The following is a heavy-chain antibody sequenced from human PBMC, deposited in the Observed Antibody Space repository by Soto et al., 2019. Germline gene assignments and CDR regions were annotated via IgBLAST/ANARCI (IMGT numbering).Heavy chain of an antibody. J-gene: IGHJ5*02. CDR2: TYYSGST. D-gene: IGHD1-1*01. CDR1: GGSVSSGSYY. V-gene: IGHV4-61*01. CDR3: AREGTGTTFSYNWFDP. Sequence: SETLSLTCTVSGGSVSSGSYYWSWIRQPPGKGLEWIGYTYYSGSTNYNPSLKSRVTISVDTSKNQFSLKLSSVTAADTAVYFCAREGTGTTFSYNWFDPWGQGTLVTVSS.